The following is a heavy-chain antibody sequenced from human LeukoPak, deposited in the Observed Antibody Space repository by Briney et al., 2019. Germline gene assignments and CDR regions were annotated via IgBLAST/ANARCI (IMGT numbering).Heavy chain of an antibody. CDR1: GFTFSDYY. J-gene: IGHJ5*02. CDR2: INHSGST. Sequence: GSLRLSCAASGFTFSDYYMSWIRQPPGKGLEWIGEINHSGSTNYNPSLKSRVTISVDTSKNQFSLKLSSVTAADTAVYYCARSRRDIVVVVAARSWFDPWGQGTLVTVSS. V-gene: IGHV4-34*01. CDR3: ARSRRDIVVVVAARSWFDP. D-gene: IGHD2-15*01.